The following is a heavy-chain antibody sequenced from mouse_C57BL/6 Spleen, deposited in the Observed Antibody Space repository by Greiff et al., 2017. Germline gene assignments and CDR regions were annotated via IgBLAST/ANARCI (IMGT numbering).Heavy chain of an antibody. V-gene: IGHV1-69*01. Sequence: QVQLQQPGAELVMPGASVKLSCKASGYTFTSYWMHWVKQRPGQGLEWIGEIDPSDSYTNYNQKFKGKSTLTVDKSSSTAYMQLSSLTSEDSAVYYCARGGTTVVDWYFDVWCTGTTVTVSS. CDR2: IDPSDSYT. D-gene: IGHD1-1*01. CDR3: ARGGTTVVDWYFDV. CDR1: GYTFTSYW. J-gene: IGHJ1*03.